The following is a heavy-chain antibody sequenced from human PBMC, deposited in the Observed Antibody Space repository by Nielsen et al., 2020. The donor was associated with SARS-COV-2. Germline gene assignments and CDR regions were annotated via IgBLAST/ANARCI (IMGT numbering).Heavy chain of an antibody. J-gene: IGHJ3*02. Sequence: GGSLRLSCKGSGYSFTSYWIGWVRQMPGKGLEWMGIIYLGDSDTRYSPSFQGQVTFSADKSINTAYLQWSSPKASDTAMYYCARPMVTATYAFDIWGQGTMVTVSS. CDR2: IYLGDSDT. D-gene: IGHD2-15*01. CDR3: ARPMVTATYAFDI. CDR1: GYSFTSYW. V-gene: IGHV5-51*01.